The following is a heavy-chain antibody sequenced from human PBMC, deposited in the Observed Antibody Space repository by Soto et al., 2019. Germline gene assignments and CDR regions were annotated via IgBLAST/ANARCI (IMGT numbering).Heavy chain of an antibody. D-gene: IGHD6-19*01. CDR2: TYYRSKWYN. J-gene: IGHJ5*02. CDR1: GDSVSSNSAA. Sequence: SQTLSLTCVISGDSVSSNSAAWNWIRQSPSRGLEWLGRTYYRSKWYNDYAVSVKSRITINPGTSKDQFSLQLNSVTPEDTAVYYCARDRLDESSGWAPYNWFDPWGQGTLVTVAS. V-gene: IGHV6-1*01. CDR3: ARDRLDESSGWAPYNWFDP.